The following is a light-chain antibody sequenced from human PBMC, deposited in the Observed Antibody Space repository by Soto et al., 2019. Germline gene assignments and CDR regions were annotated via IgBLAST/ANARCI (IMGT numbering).Light chain of an antibody. Sequence: EIVMTQSPATLSVSPGERATLSCRASQSVSSNLAWYQQKPGQAPRLLLYGASTRATGIPARFSGSGSGTDFTRTISSLQSEDFAVDYCQQYNNWPPYTFGQWTKLEIK. J-gene: IGKJ2*01. V-gene: IGKV3-15*01. CDR3: QQYNNWPPYT. CDR1: QSVSSN. CDR2: GAS.